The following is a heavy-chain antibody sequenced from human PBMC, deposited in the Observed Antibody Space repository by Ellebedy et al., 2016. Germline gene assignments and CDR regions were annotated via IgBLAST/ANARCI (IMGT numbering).Heavy chain of an antibody. J-gene: IGHJ5*02. Sequence: SETLSLTXTVSGGSISSSSYYWGWIRQPPGKGLEWIGSIYYSGSTYYNPSLKSRVTISVDTSKNQFSLKLSSVTAADTAVYYCARHRLGYCSSTSCYQNWFDPWGQGTLVTVSS. V-gene: IGHV4-39*01. CDR2: IYYSGST. CDR1: GGSISSSSYY. CDR3: ARHRLGYCSSTSCYQNWFDP. D-gene: IGHD2-2*01.